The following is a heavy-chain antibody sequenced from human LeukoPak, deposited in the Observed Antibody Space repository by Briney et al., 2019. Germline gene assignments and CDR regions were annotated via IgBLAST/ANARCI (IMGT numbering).Heavy chain of an antibody. D-gene: IGHD2-2*01. CDR1: GGSISSGGYY. CDR3: ARAALVIVVVPAARHGYYYGMDV. Sequence: SETLSLTCTVSGGSISSGGYYWSWIRQHPGKGLEWIGYIYYSGSTYYNPSLKSRVTISVDTSKNQFSLKLSSVTAADTAVYYCARAALVIVVVPAARHGYYYGMDVWGQGTTVTVSS. V-gene: IGHV4-31*03. J-gene: IGHJ6*02. CDR2: IYYSGST.